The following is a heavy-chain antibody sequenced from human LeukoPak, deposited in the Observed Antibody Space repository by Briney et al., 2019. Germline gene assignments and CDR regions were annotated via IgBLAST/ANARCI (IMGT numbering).Heavy chain of an antibody. CDR3: ARDRGAYCGGDCYLGFDY. CDR1: GFSFSSYT. Sequence: GGSLRLSCAASGFSFSSYTMNWVRQAPGKGLEWVSSIAGSSGYISYADSVKGRFTISRDNAKKSLYLQMTSLTAEDTAVYYCARDRGAYCGGDCYLGFDYWGRGTLVTVSS. CDR2: IAGSSGYI. V-gene: IGHV3-21*01. J-gene: IGHJ4*01. D-gene: IGHD2-21*02.